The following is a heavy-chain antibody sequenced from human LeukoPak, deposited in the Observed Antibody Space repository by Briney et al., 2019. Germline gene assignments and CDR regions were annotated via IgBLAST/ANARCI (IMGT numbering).Heavy chain of an antibody. V-gene: IGHV3-48*02. Sequence: GGSLRLSCAATGFTFSSYHMNWVRQAPGRGLEWVSYISSSSSSRFYADSVKGRFTISRDNAKNSVSLQMNSLRDEDTAVYFCARGFCRGIHCAYGLDAWGQGTTVTVSS. D-gene: IGHD2-15*01. J-gene: IGHJ6*02. CDR3: ARGFCRGIHCAYGLDA. CDR1: GFTFSSYH. CDR2: ISSSSSSR.